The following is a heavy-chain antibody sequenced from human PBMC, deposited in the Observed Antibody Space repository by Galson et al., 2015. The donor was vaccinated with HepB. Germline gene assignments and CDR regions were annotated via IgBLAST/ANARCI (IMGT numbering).Heavy chain of an antibody. J-gene: IGHJ3*02. Sequence: SEPLSLTCTVSGGSISSYYWSWIRQPPGKGLEWIGYIYYSGSTNYNPSLKSRVTISVDTSKNQFSLKLSSVTAADTAVYYCARVRPGRWGSYRPGAFDIWGQGTMVTVSS. D-gene: IGHD3-16*02. CDR3: ARVRPGRWGSYRPGAFDI. CDR2: IYYSGST. V-gene: IGHV4-59*12. CDR1: GGSISSYY.